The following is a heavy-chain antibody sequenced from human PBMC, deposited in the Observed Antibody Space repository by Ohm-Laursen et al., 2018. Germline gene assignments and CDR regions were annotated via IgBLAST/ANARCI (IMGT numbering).Heavy chain of an antibody. D-gene: IGHD3-16*01. V-gene: IGHV3-11*01. CDR1: GFTFSDYY. CDR2: ISSSGSTI. Sequence: GSLRLSCSATGFTFSDYYMSWIRQAPGKGLEWASYISSSGSTIYYADSVKGRFTISRDNAKNSLYLQMNSLGAEDTAVYYCARDGGSYQDDVFDIWGQGTMVTVSS. CDR3: ARDGGSYQDDVFDI. J-gene: IGHJ3*02.